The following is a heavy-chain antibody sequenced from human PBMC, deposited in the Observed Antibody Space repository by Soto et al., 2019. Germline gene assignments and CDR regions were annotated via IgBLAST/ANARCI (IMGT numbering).Heavy chain of an antibody. V-gene: IGHV3-53*01. D-gene: IGHD1-26*01. J-gene: IGHJ5*02. Sequence: DVQLVESGGGLVQPGGSLRLSCAISGFSVSSNYLSWVRQAPGKGLEWVSVHYSGGSTYYADSVQGRVTISRDKSNNTLYLQMRRVRAEDTAVYFCARHRHPRGTVGATSPLDPWGQGTQVTVSS. CDR2: HYSGGST. CDR1: GFSVSSNY. CDR3: ARHRHPRGTVGATSPLDP.